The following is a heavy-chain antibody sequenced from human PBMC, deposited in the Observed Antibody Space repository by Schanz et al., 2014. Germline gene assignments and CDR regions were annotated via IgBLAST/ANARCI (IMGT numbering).Heavy chain of an antibody. D-gene: IGHD4-17*01. CDR1: GYTFTSDS. CDR3: ARGYGDSPTGF. Sequence: QVQLVQSGAEVKKPGASVKVSCKASGYTFTSDSMHWVRQAPGQGLEWVGIINPSEGGTSFPQKCKDRLTMTRDTSTSTFYMELSSLRSEDTAVYYCARGYGDSPTGFWGQGTLVTVSS. V-gene: IGHV1-46*01. J-gene: IGHJ4*02. CDR2: INPSEGGT.